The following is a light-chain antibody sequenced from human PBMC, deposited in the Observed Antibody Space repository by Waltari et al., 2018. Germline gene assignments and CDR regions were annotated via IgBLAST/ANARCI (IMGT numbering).Light chain of an antibody. J-gene: IGLJ2*01. CDR3: QVWDSSTDV. Sequence: SYELTQPPSVSVSPGQTASIICSGDKLGERSASWYQQKAGQSPMLVIFADDKRPSGIPERFSGPNSGNTATLTISGTQAMDEADYYCQVWDSSTDVFGGGTKLTVL. CDR1: KLGERS. V-gene: IGLV3-1*01. CDR2: ADD.